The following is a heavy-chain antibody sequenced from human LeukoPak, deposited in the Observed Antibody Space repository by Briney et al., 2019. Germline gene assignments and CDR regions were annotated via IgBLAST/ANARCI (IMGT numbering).Heavy chain of an antibody. J-gene: IGHJ4*02. V-gene: IGHV3-30*02. CDR1: GFNFKNYG. D-gene: IGHD2/OR15-2a*01. CDR3: AKDAPRVSNMWTPFDS. Sequence: GGSLRLSCATSGFNFKNYGMHWVRQAPGKGLEWLTFIGFDGSDKKYADSVRGRFTISRDNSNNTLYLQMNSLRSEDTAVYFCAKDAPRVSNMWTPFDSWGQGSLVTVSS. CDR2: IGFDGSDK.